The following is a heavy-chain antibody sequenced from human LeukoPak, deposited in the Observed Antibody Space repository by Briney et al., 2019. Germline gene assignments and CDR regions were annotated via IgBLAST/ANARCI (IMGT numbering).Heavy chain of an antibody. Sequence: PGGSLRFSCAASGLTFSSYSMNWVRQAPGKGLEWVSYISSSSSTIYYADSVKGRFTISRDNAKNSLYLQMNSLRAEDTAVYYCARDLNQDIVATGGVVTAAFDIWGQGTMVTVSS. CDR1: GLTFSSYS. J-gene: IGHJ3*02. CDR2: ISSSSSTI. V-gene: IGHV3-48*04. CDR3: ARDLNQDIVATGGVVTAAFDI. D-gene: IGHD5-12*01.